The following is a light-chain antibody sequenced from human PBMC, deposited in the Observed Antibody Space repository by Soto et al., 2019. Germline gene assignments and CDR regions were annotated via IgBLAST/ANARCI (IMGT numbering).Light chain of an antibody. CDR3: QQSYSTPIT. CDR1: QSISSY. CDR2: AAS. Sequence: DIQMTQSPSTLSASVGDRVTITCRASQSISSYLNWYQQKPGEAPKLLIYAASSLQSGVPSRLTGSGSGTDFTLTISSLQPEDFATYYCQQSYSTPITFGQGTRLEV. V-gene: IGKV1-39*01. J-gene: IGKJ5*01.